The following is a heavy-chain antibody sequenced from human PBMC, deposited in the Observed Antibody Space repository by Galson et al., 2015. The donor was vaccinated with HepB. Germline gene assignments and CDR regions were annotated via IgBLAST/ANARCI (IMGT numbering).Heavy chain of an antibody. Sequence: SLRLYCAASGFTFNSHWMTWVRQAPGKGLEWVGNIKQEGSEKNYVDSVKGRFTISRDNAKSSLYLQMNSLRAEDTDVYYCARSSGWSSDYWGQGTLVTVSS. D-gene: IGHD6-19*01. V-gene: IGHV3-7*03. CDR2: IKQEGSEK. CDR1: GFTFNSHW. J-gene: IGHJ4*02. CDR3: ARSSGWSSDY.